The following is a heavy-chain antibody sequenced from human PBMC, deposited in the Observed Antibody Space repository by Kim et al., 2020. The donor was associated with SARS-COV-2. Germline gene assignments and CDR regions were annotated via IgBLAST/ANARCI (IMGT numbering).Heavy chain of an antibody. CDR3: AKDMATVRTLYSYGMDV. CDR1: GFTFGDYA. V-gene: IGHV3-9*01. Sequence: GGSLRLSCAASGFTFGDYAMHWVRQAPGKGLEWVSGISWNSGSIDYADSVKGRFTISRDNAKNSLYLRMKSLRAEDTALYFCAKDMATVRTLYSYGMDVWGQGTTVTVSS. D-gene: IGHD3-10*01. J-gene: IGHJ6*02. CDR2: ISWNSGSI.